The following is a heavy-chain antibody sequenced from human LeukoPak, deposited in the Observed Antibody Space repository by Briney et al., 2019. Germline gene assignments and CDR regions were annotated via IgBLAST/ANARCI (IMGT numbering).Heavy chain of an antibody. J-gene: IGHJ3*02. Sequence: GRSLRLSCAASGFTFSSYGMHWVRQAPGKGLEWVAVISYDGSNKYYADSVKGRFTISRDNSKNTLYLQMNSLRAEDTAVYYCAKSQRGGAFDIWGQGTMVTVSS. V-gene: IGHV3-30*18. CDR2: ISYDGSNK. CDR3: AKSQRGGAFDI. CDR1: GFTFSSYG. D-gene: IGHD3-16*01.